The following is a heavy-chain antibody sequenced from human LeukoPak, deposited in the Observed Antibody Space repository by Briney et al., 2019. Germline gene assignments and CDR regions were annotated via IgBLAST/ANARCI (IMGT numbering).Heavy chain of an antibody. CDR1: GGSISSGGYY. D-gene: IGHD6-13*01. CDR2: IYYSGST. CDR3: ARDRRQQQLVPSYYYYGMDV. J-gene: IGHJ6*02. V-gene: IGHV4-31*03. Sequence: SETLSLTCTVSGGSISSGGYYWSWIRQHPGKGLEWIGYIYYSGSTYYNPSLKSRVTISVDTSKNQFSLKLSSVTAADTAVYYCARDRRQQQLVPSYYYYGMDVWGQGTRSPSP.